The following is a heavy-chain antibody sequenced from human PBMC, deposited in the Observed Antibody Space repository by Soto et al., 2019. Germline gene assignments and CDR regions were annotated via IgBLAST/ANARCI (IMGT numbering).Heavy chain of an antibody. V-gene: IGHV1-69*01. CDR2: IIPIFGTA. D-gene: IGHD2-15*01. CDR3: ARGRLFVVVGYYGMDV. CDR1: GGTFSSYA. Sequence: QVQLAQSGAEVKKPGSSVKVSCKASGGTFSSYAISWVRQAPGQGLEWMGGIIPIFGTANYAQKFQGRVTITADESTSTAYMELSSLRSEDTAVYYCARGRLFVVVGYYGMDVWGQGTTVTVSS. J-gene: IGHJ6*02.